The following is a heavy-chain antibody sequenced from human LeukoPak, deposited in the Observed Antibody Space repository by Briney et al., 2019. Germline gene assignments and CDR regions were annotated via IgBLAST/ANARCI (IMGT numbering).Heavy chain of an antibody. CDR2: ISGSGGST. CDR3: LVDTAMVTGNWFDP. CDR1: GFTFSSYA. V-gene: IGHV3-23*01. Sequence: EAGGSLRLSCAASGFTFSSYAMSWVRQAPGKGLEWVSAISGSGGSTYYADSVKGRFTISRDNSKNTLYLQMNSLRAEDTAVYYCLVDTAMVTGNWFDPWGQGTLVTVSS. J-gene: IGHJ5*02. D-gene: IGHD5-18*01.